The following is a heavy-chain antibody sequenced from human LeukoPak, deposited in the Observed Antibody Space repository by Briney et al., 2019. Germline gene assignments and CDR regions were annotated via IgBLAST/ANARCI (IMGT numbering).Heavy chain of an antibody. Sequence: PGGSLRLSCAASGFTFSSYGMSWVRQAPGKGLEWVSAISGSGGSTYYADSVKGRFTISRDNSKNTLYLQMNSLRAEDTAVYYCAKDSPGLWFGELYLDYWGQGTLVTVSS. J-gene: IGHJ4*02. V-gene: IGHV3-23*01. CDR2: ISGSGGST. D-gene: IGHD3-10*01. CDR3: AKDSPGLWFGELYLDY. CDR1: GFTFSSYG.